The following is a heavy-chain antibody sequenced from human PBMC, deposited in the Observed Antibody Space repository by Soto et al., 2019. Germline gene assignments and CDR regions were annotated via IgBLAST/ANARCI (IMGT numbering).Heavy chain of an antibody. J-gene: IGHJ4*02. D-gene: IGHD4-17*01. CDR1: GFTFSSYG. Sequence: QVQLVESGGGVVQPGRSLRLSCAASGFTFSSYGMHWVRQAPGKGLEWVAVIWYDGSNKYYADSVKGRFTISRDNSKNTLHLHMNSLRAEDTAVYYCARDRVYYGDYDGLAYWGQGTLVPLSS. V-gene: IGHV3-33*01. CDR3: ARDRVYYGDYDGLAY. CDR2: IWYDGSNK.